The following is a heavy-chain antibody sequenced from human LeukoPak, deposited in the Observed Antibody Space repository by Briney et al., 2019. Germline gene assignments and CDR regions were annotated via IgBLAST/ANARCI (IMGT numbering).Heavy chain of an antibody. V-gene: IGHV1-69-2*01. CDR3: ATARGAMIVVGPPDY. D-gene: IGHD3-22*01. CDR1: GYTFTDYY. J-gene: IGHJ4*02. Sequence: ASVKISCKVSGYTFTDYYMHWVQQAPGKGLEWMGLVDPEDGETIYAEEFQGRVTITADTSTDTAYMELSSLRSEDTAVYYCATARGAMIVVGPPDYWGQGTLVTVSS. CDR2: VDPEDGET.